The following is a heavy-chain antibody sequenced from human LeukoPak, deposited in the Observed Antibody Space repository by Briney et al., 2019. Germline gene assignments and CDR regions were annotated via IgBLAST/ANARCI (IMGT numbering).Heavy chain of an antibody. V-gene: IGHV3-21*01. J-gene: IGHJ2*01. CDR3: ARGWDYGGYWYFDL. D-gene: IGHD4-23*01. Sequence: PGGSLRLSCAASGFTFSSYGMNWVRQAPGKGLEWVSSISSSSSYIYYADSVKGRFTISRDNAKNSLYLQMNSLRAEDTTVYYCARGWDYGGYWYFDLWGRGTLVTVSS. CDR1: GFTFSSYG. CDR2: ISSSSSYI.